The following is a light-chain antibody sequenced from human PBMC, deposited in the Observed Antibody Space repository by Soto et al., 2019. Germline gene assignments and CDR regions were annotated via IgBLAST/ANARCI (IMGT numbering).Light chain of an antibody. V-gene: IGLV1-40*01. CDR1: SSNIGAGYD. Sequence: QSVLTQPPSVSGAPGQRVTISCTGSSSNIGAGYDVHWYQQLPGTAPKLLIYGNSNRPSGVPDRFSGSKSGTSASLAIIGFQAEDEADYYGQSYDSSLSGYVFGTGTKVTVL. CDR2: GNS. J-gene: IGLJ1*01. CDR3: QSYDSSLSGYV.